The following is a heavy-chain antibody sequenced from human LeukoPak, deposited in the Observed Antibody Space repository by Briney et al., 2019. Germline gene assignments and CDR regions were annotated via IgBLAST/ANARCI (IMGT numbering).Heavy chain of an antibody. J-gene: IGHJ4*02. CDR2: INPSGGST. V-gene: IGHV1-46*01. CDR1: GYTLTSYY. CDR3: ARNLNLYDSSGYCDY. D-gene: IGHD3-22*01. Sequence: ASVKVSCKASGYTLTSYYMHWVRQAPGQGLEWMGIINPSGGSTSYAQKFQGRVTMTRDTSTSTVYMELSSLRSEDTAVYYCARNLNLYDSSGYCDYWGQGTLVTVSS.